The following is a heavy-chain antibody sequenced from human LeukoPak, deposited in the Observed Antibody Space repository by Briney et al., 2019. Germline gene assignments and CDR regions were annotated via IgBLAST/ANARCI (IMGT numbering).Heavy chain of an antibody. CDR3: ARSWYYYGSGSYYSAHYDY. CDR2: INHSGST. Sequence: SETLSLTCNVSGGSINTYYWSWIRQPPGKGLEWIGEINHSGSTNYNPSLKSRVTISVDTSKNQFSLKLSSVTAADTAVYYCARSWYYYGSGSYYSAHYDYWGQGTLVTVSS. J-gene: IGHJ4*02. D-gene: IGHD3-10*01. CDR1: GGSINTYY. V-gene: IGHV4-34*01.